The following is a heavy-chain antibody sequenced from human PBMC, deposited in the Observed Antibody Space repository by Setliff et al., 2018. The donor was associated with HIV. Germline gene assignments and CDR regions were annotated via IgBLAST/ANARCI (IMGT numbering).Heavy chain of an antibody. CDR1: GYSFTTYW. J-gene: IGHJ4*02. V-gene: IGHV5-51*01. Sequence: PGESLKISCKGSGYSFTTYWIGWVRQMPGKGLEWMGIIYPYDSDTRYSPSFQGQVTISADMSISTAYLQWSSLKASDTAMYYCARHITNPRWAYFDYWGQGTPVTVSS. CDR3: ARHITNPRWAYFDY. D-gene: IGHD1-20*01. CDR2: IYPYDSDT.